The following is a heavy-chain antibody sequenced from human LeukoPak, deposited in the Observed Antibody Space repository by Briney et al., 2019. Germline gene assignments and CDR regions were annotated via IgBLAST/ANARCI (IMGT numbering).Heavy chain of an antibody. Sequence: SETLSLTCTVSGGSISSYYWSWIRQPPGKGLEWIGYIYYSGSTNYNPSLKSRVTISVDTSKNQFSLKLGSVTAADTAVYYCARGPGSWYSVWFDPWGQGTLVTVSS. CDR3: ARGPGSWYSVWFDP. CDR2: IYYSGST. D-gene: IGHD6-13*01. J-gene: IGHJ5*02. CDR1: GGSISSYY. V-gene: IGHV4-59*01.